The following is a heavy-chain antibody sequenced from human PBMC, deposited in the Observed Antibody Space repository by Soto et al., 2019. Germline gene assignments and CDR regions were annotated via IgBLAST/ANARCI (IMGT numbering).Heavy chain of an antibody. J-gene: IGHJ4*02. Sequence: EVQLVESGGGLVKPGGSLRLSCAASGFTFSNYWMHWVRQAPGEGLVWVSRIKTDGSSTSYADSVKGRFTISRDNAKNTMYLQMSSLRAADTAVYYCARVGVGHYEFDYWGQGTLVTVSS. CDR3: ARVGVGHYEFDY. D-gene: IGHD3-16*01. CDR2: IKTDGSST. CDR1: GFTFSNYW. V-gene: IGHV3-74*01.